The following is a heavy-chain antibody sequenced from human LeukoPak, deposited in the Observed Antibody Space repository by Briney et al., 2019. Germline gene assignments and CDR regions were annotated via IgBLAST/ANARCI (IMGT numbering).Heavy chain of an antibody. CDR3: ARGSGSFD. CDR1: GFTFGDYW. Sequence: GGSLRLSCAASGFTFGDYWMSWVRQPPGKGLEWVANIKQDGSEKNYVDSVKGQFTISRDNAKSSVDLQMNSLRVEDTAVYYCARGSGSFDWGQGTLVTVSS. J-gene: IGHJ4*02. V-gene: IGHV3-7*01. CDR2: IKQDGSEK. D-gene: IGHD1-26*01.